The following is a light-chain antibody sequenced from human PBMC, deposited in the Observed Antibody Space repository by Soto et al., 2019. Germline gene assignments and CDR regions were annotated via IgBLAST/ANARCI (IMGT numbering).Light chain of an antibody. J-gene: IGLJ3*02. V-gene: IGLV2-11*01. CDR3: CSYTYTYSV. CDR1: SSDFGGSEF. Sequence: SALTQPRSVSASPGQSVAISCTKTSSDFGGSEFVSWYQQQPGKAPKLIIYDATQRPSGVPDRFSGSKSGDTASLTISGLQADDEADYDCCSYTYTYSVFGGGTKVTVL. CDR2: DAT.